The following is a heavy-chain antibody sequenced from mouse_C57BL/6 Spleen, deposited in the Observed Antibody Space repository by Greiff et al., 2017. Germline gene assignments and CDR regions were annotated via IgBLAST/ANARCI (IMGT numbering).Heavy chain of an antibody. V-gene: IGHV5-4*01. CDR1: GFTFSSYA. D-gene: IGHD1-1*01. CDR3: AREATTVFDY. Sequence: DVKLVESGGGLVKPGGSLKLSCAASGFTFSSYAMSWVRQTPEKRLEWVATISDGGSYTYYPDNVKGRFTISRDNAKNNLYLQMSHLKSEDTAMYYCAREATTVFDYWGQGTTLTVSS. CDR2: ISDGGSYT. J-gene: IGHJ2*01.